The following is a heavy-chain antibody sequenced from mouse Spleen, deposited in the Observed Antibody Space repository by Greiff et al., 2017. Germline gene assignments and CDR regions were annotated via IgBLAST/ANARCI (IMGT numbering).Heavy chain of an antibody. J-gene: IGHJ4*01. CDR2: IWSDGST. Sequence: VQLVESGPGLVAPSQSLSITCTISGFSLTSYGVHWVRQPPGKGLEWLVVIWSDGSTTYNSALKSRLSISKDNSKSQVFLKMNSLQTDDTAMYYCARHLYGNLYAMDYWGQGTSVTVSS. D-gene: IGHD2-10*02. CDR3: ARHLYGNLYAMDY. V-gene: IGHV2-6-1*01. CDR1: GFSLTSYG.